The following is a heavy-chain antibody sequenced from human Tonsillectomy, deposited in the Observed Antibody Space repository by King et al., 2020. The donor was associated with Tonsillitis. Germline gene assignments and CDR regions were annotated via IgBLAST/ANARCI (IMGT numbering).Heavy chain of an antibody. V-gene: IGHV3-30-3*01. CDR3: ARRDGALDYYYYGMDV. CDR2: IPYDGTNK. Sequence: QLVQSGGGVVQPGRSLRLSCAASGFTFSNYAMHLVRQVPGKGLEGVAEIPYDGTNKYYADSVKGRFTISREKSKNTLYLQMNSLRAEDTADYYCARRDGALDYYYYGMDVWGQGTTVTVS. D-gene: IGHD4-17*01. CDR1: GFTFSNYA. J-gene: IGHJ6*02.